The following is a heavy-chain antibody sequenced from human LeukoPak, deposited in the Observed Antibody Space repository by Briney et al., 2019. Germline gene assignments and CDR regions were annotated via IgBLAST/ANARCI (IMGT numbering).Heavy chain of an antibody. CDR1: GGSISSYY. CDR2: IYTSGST. V-gene: IGHV4-4*07. D-gene: IGHD3-22*01. CDR3: AAEEVVVVMGIFDY. J-gene: IGHJ4*02. Sequence: KPSETLSLTCTVSGGSISSYYWSWIRQPAGKGLEWIGRIYTSGSTNYNPSLKSRVTISVDKSNNQFSLKLSSVTAADTAVYYCAAEEVVVVMGIFDYWGQGTLVTVSS.